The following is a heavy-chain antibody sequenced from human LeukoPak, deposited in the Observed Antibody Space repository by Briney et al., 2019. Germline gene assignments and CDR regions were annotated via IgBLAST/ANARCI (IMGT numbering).Heavy chain of an antibody. J-gene: IGHJ6*02. CDR1: GFTLSDHW. CDR2: IESDASRT. CDR3: VRGGHKLDIETMRYYYGVDV. V-gene: IGHV3-74*03. D-gene: IGHD5-12*01. Sequence: GGSLRLSCVASGFTLSDHWMHWVRQGPGKGLVHVSRIESDASRTVYADSVKGRFTISRDDAKNTMYLQMNSLRAEDTAVYYCVRGGHKLDIETMRYYYGVDVWGQGTTVTVSS.